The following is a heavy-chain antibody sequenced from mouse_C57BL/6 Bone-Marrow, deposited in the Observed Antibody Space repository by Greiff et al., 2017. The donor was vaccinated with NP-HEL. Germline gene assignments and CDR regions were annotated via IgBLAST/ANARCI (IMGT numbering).Heavy chain of an antibody. Sequence: EVKLMESGGGLVKPGGSLKLSCAASGFTFSSYAMSWVRQTPAKRLEWVATISDGGSYTYYPDNVKGRFTISRDNAKNNLYLQMSHLKSEDTAMYYCARNRYTYAMDYWGQGTSVTVSS. D-gene: IGHD2-12*01. J-gene: IGHJ4*01. CDR2: ISDGGSYT. CDR1: GFTFSSYA. V-gene: IGHV5-4*03. CDR3: ARNRYTYAMDY.